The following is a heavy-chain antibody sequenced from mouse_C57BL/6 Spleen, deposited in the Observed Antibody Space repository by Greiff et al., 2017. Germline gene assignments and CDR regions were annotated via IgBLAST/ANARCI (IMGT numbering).Heavy chain of an antibody. D-gene: IGHD1-2*01. CDR2: IRSKSNNYAT. J-gene: IGHJ3*01. CDR3: VKGLRLFAY. Sequence: EVQLVESGGGLVQPKGSLKLSCAASGFSFNTYAMNWVRQAPGKGLEWVARIRSKSNNYATYYADSVKDRFTISRDDSENMLYLQMNNLKTDDTAKYYGVKGLRLFAYWGQGTLVTVSA. CDR1: GFSFNTYA. V-gene: IGHV10-1*01.